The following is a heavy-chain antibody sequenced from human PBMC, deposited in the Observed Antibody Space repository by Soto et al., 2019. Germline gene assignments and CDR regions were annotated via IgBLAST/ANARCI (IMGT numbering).Heavy chain of an antibody. Sequence: EVQLVESGGGLVQPGGSLRLSCAASGFTVSSNYMSWVRQPPGKGLEWVSVIYRGDYTYYADSVKGRFTISRDNSKNTXYLQMNSLRAEETAVYYCASNNYDSRNYYSYGMDVWGQGTTVTVSS. CDR1: GFTVSSNY. CDR3: ASNNYDSRNYYSYGMDV. V-gene: IGHV3-66*01. J-gene: IGHJ6*02. CDR2: IYRGDYT. D-gene: IGHD3-22*01.